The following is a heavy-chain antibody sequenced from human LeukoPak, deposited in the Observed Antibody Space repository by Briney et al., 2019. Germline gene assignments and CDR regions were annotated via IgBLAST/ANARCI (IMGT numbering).Heavy chain of an antibody. Sequence: KVSXKAXGGTFSSYAISWVRQAPGQGLEWMGRIIPILGIANYAQKFQGRVTTTADKSTSTAYMELSSLRSEDTAVYYCARDRPTGESDYWGQGTLVTVSS. CDR3: ARDRPTGESDY. D-gene: IGHD3-10*01. V-gene: IGHV1-69*04. CDR1: GGTFSSYA. J-gene: IGHJ4*02. CDR2: IIPILGIA.